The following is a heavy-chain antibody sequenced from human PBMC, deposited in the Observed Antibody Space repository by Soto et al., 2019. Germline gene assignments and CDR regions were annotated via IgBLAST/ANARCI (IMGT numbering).Heavy chain of an antibody. J-gene: IGHJ4*02. Sequence: GGSLRLSCAASGFTFSSYAMSWVRQAPWKGLEWVSAISGSGGSTYYADSVKGRFTISRDNSKNTLYLQMNSLRAEDTAVYYCAKEYCSGGSCYSWNRYYFDYWGQGTLVTVSS. V-gene: IGHV3-23*01. D-gene: IGHD2-15*01. CDR1: GFTFSSYA. CDR3: AKEYCSGGSCYSWNRYYFDY. CDR2: ISGSGGST.